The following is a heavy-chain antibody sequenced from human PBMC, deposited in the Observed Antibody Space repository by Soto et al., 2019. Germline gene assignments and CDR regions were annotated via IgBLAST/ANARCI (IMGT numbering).Heavy chain of an antibody. J-gene: IGHJ4*02. D-gene: IGHD6-6*01. CDR2: INRSGGST. CDR3: ARFEYSSSYDY. Sequence: QVQLVQSGAEVNKPGASVKVSCKASGYTFTSYYMHWVRQAPGQGLEWMGIINRSGGSTSYAKKFQGRVTMTRDMSTRTVYLELSSLRYEYTAVYYCARFEYSSSYDYWGQGTLGTVS. CDR1: GYTFTSYY. V-gene: IGHV1-46*01.